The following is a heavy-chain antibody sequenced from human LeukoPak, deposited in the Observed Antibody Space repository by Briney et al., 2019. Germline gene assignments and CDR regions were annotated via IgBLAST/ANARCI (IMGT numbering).Heavy chain of an antibody. CDR2: INTDASNT. J-gene: IGHJ4*02. D-gene: IGHD1-26*01. CDR1: GFTFSRFW. Sequence: PGGSLRLSCAASGFTFSRFWMHWVRHAPGKGLVWVSRINTDASNTVYADSVKGRSTISRDNAKNTLYLQMNSLRAEDTAVYYCARDQSIAGPTTADYWGQGTLVTVSS. V-gene: IGHV3-74*01. CDR3: ARDQSIAGPTTADY.